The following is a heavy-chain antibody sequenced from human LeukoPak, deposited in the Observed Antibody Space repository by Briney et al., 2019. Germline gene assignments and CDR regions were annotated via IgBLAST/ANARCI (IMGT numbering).Heavy chain of an antibody. Sequence: SETLSLTCTVSGGSISSSSHYWGWIRQPPGKGLERIGSMYYSGGTYYNPSLKSQVTISIETSKNLFSLKLNSVTAADTAVYCCARLLRYCSTDTCYPFDYWGQGTLVTVSS. J-gene: IGHJ4*02. CDR1: GGSISSSSHY. V-gene: IGHV4-39*01. D-gene: IGHD2-2*01. CDR2: MYYSGGT. CDR3: ARLLRYCSTDTCYPFDY.